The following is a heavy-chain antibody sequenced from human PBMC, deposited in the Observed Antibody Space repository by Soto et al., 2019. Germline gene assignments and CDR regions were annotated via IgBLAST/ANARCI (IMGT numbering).Heavy chain of an antibody. CDR3: ARDEKVYYDFWSGYPYFDY. Sequence: ASVKVSCKASGYTFTSYAMHWVRQAPGQRLEWMGWINAGNGNTKYSQKFQGRVTITRDTSASTAYMELSSLRSEDTAVHYCARDEKVYYDFWSGYPYFDYWGQGTLVTVSS. V-gene: IGHV1-3*01. CDR1: GYTFTSYA. J-gene: IGHJ4*02. CDR2: INAGNGNT. D-gene: IGHD3-3*01.